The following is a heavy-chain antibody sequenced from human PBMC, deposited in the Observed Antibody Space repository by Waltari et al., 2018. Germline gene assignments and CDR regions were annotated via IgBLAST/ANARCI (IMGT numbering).Heavy chain of an antibody. J-gene: IGHJ6*02. Sequence: EVQLVASGGGLVKPGGSLRLSCAASGFPFSSYSMNWVRQAPGKGLEWVSSISSSSSYIYYADSVKGRFTISRDNAKNSLYLQMNSLRAEDTAVYYCARDFGVAVAVDVWGQGTTVTVSS. CDR3: ARDFGVAVAVDV. V-gene: IGHV3-21*01. CDR1: GFPFSSYS. CDR2: ISSSSSYI. D-gene: IGHD6-19*01.